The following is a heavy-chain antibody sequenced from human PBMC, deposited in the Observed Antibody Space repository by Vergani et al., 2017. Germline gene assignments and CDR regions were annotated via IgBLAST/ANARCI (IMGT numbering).Heavy chain of an antibody. CDR1: GFTFSNAW. V-gene: IGHV3-15*01. J-gene: IGHJ3*02. D-gene: IGHD1-26*01. CDR2: IKSKTDGGTT. CDR3: ARTNSRRNDAFDI. Sequence: EVQLVESGGGLVKPGGSLRLSCAASGFTFSNAWMSWVRQAPGKGLEWVGRIKSKTDGGTTDYAATVKGRFTISRDNSKNTLYLQMNSLRAEDTAVYYCARTNSRRNDAFDIWGQGTMVTVSS.